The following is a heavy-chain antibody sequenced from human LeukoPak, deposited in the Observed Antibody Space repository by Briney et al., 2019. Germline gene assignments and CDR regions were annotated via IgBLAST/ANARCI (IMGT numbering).Heavy chain of an antibody. V-gene: IGHV3-23*01. Sequence: GGSLRLSCAASGFTVSSNYMSWVRQAPGKGLEWVSAISGSGGSTYYADSVKGRFTISRDNSKNTLYLQMNSLRAEDTAVYYCAKGRDGYNPFDYWGQGTLVTVSS. J-gene: IGHJ4*02. CDR2: ISGSGGST. D-gene: IGHD5-24*01. CDR3: AKGRDGYNPFDY. CDR1: GFTVSSNY.